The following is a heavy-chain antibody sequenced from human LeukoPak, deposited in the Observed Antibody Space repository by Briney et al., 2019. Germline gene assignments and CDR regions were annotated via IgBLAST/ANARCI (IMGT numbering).Heavy chain of an antibody. V-gene: IGHV3-7*01. CDR2: IKQDGSEK. Sequence: PGGSLRLSCAASGFTFSSYWMSWVRQAPGKGLEWVANIKQDGSEKYYVDSVKGRFTISRDNAKNSLYLQMNSLRAEDTAVYYCASEDRTSYYYYGMDVWGQGTTVTVS. D-gene: IGHD2-2*01. CDR1: GFTFSSYW. J-gene: IGHJ6*02. CDR3: ASEDRTSYYYYGMDV.